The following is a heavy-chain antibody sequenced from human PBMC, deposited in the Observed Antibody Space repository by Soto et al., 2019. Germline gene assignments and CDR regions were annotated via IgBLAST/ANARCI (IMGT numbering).Heavy chain of an antibody. Sequence: PSETLSLTCAFSVVSISSSNWWSWVRQPPGKGLEWIGEIYHSGSTNYNPSLKSRVTISVDKSKNQFSLKLSSVTAADTAVYYCARDPDYSNENWFDPWGQGTLVIVS. CDR3: ARDPDYSNENWFDP. CDR2: IYHSGST. J-gene: IGHJ5*02. CDR1: VVSISSSNW. D-gene: IGHD4-4*01. V-gene: IGHV4-4*02.